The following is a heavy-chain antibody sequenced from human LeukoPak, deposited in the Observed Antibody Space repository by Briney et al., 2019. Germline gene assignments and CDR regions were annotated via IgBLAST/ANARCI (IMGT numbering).Heavy chain of an antibody. D-gene: IGHD7-27*01. Sequence: GASVKVSCKASGYTVIDYFIHWVRQAPGQGLEWMGRINPNSGGTEYAQNFQGRVTMTRDTSISASYMELNRLTSNDTAVYYCARDLSSTPNWELDHWGQGTLVTVSS. J-gene: IGHJ4*02. CDR3: ARDLSSTPNWELDH. CDR2: INPNSGGT. CDR1: GYTVIDYF. V-gene: IGHV1-2*06.